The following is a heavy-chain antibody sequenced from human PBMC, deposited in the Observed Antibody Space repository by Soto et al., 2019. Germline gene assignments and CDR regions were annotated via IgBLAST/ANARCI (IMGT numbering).Heavy chain of an antibody. CDR1: GGSISSYY. V-gene: IGHV4-59*01. J-gene: IGHJ4*02. CDR2: IYYSGST. D-gene: IGHD3-22*01. CDR3: ARAYYDSSGYQAPAHYYFDY. Sequence: SETLSLTCTVSGGSISSYYWSWIRQPPGKGLEWIGYIYYSGSTNYNPSLKSRVTISVDTSKNQFSLKLSSVTAADTAVYYCARAYYDSSGYQAPAHYYFDYWGQGTLVTVSS.